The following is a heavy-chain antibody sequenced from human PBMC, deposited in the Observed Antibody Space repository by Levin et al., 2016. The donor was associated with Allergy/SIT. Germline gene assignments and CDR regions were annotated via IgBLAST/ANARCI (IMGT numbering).Heavy chain of an antibody. D-gene: IGHD3-10*01. CDR3: ARGLWFGPSSYGMDV. CDR2: INAGNGNT. J-gene: IGHJ6*02. Sequence: ASVKVSCKASGYTFTSYAMHWVRQAPGQRLEWMGWINAGNGNTKYSQKFQGRVTITRDTSASTAYMELSSLRSEDTAVYYCARGLWFGPSSYGMDVWGQGTTVTVSS. V-gene: IGHV1-3*01. CDR1: GYTFTSYA.